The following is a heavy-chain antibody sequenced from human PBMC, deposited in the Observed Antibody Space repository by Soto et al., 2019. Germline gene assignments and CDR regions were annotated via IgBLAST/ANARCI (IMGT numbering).Heavy chain of an antibody. D-gene: IGHD3-22*01. J-gene: IGHJ4*02. CDR2: ISYDGSNK. CDR3: ARDEQKVVVITPFPGEY. Sequence: PGGSLRLSCAASGFTFSSYAMHWVRQAPGKGLEWVAVISYDGSNKYYADSVKGRFTISRDNSKNTLYLQMNSLRAEDTAVYYCARDEQKVVVITPFPGEYWGQGTLVTVSS. CDR1: GFTFSSYA. V-gene: IGHV3-30-3*01.